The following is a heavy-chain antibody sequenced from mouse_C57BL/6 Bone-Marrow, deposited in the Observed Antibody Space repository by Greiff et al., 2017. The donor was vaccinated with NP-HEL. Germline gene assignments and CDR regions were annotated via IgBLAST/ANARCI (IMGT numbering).Heavy chain of an antibody. V-gene: IGHV3-8*01. Sequence: EVKLVESGPGLAKPSQTLSLTCSVTGYSITSDYWNWIRKFPGHKLEYMGYISYSGSTYYNPSLKSRISIIRDTSKNQYYLQVNSVTTEDTATYYCARSPLWLRRNYYAIDYCGQGTSVTVTS. J-gene: IGHJ4*01. CDR2: ISYSGST. D-gene: IGHD2-2*01. CDR3: ARSPLWLRRNYYAIDY. CDR1: GYSITSDY.